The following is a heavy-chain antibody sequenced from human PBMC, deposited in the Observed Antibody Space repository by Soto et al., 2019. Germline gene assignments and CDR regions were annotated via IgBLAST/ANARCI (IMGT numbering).Heavy chain of an antibody. CDR3: ARDRAATGQGFDY. V-gene: IGHV3-21*01. J-gene: IGHJ4*02. Sequence: PGGSLRLSCAASGFTFSTYSMNWVRQAPGKGLEWLSSVSSGSSYIYYADSVKGRFTISRDNAKNSLYLQMNSLRAEDTAVYFCARDRAATGQGFDYWGLGTLVTVSS. CDR1: GFTFSTYS. D-gene: IGHD6-13*01. CDR2: VSSGSSYI.